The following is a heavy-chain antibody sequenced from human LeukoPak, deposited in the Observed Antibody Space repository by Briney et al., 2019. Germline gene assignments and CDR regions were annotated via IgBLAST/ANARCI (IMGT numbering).Heavy chain of an antibody. D-gene: IGHD6-13*01. J-gene: IGHJ4*02. CDR2: IYYSGST. CDR3: ARVTGYIIEDYFDY. CDR1: GGSISSYY. Sequence: PSETLSLTCTVSGGSISSYYWSWIRQPPGKGLEWIGYIYYSGSTNYNPSLKSRVTISVNTSKNQFSLKLRSVTAADTAVYYCARVTGYIIEDYFDYWGQGTLVTVSS. V-gene: IGHV4-59*01.